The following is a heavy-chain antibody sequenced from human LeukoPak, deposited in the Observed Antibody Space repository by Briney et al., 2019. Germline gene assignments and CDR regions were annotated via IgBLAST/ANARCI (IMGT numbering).Heavy chain of an antibody. CDR3: ARSITIFGVAGPFDP. Sequence: SVKVSCKASGGTFSSYAISWVRQPPGQGLEWMGGIIPIFGTANYAQKFQGRVTITADESTSTAYMELSSLRSEDTAVYYCARSITIFGVAGPFDPWGQGTLVTVSS. D-gene: IGHD3-3*01. CDR2: IIPIFGTA. CDR1: GGTFSSYA. J-gene: IGHJ5*02. V-gene: IGHV1-69*13.